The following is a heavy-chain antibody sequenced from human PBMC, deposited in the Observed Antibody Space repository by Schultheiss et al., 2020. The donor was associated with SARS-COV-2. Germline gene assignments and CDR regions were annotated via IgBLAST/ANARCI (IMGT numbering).Heavy chain of an antibody. CDR2: FNPRGIT. J-gene: IGHJ6*02. CDR1: GASISSYY. D-gene: IGHD2-15*01. CDR3: ARHMLLDNADERRRYYYYGMDV. V-gene: IGHV4-4*07. Sequence: SETLSLTCTVSGASISSYYWSWARQPAGKGLEWIGRFNPRGITNYSPSLKSRVTMSVATSKKQFSLKLSSVTAADTAVYYCARHMLLDNADERRRYYYYGMDVWGQGTTVTVSS.